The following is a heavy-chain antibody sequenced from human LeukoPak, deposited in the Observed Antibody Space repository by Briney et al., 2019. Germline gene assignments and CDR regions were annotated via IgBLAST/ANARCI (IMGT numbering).Heavy chain of an antibody. J-gene: IGHJ4*02. CDR1: GYTYTSYG. V-gene: IGHV1-18*01. D-gene: IGHD3-3*01. Sequence: ASVKVSCKASGYTYTSYGISWVRQAPGQGLEWMGWISAYNGNTNYAQKLQGRVTMTTDTSTSTAYMELRSLRSDDTAVYYCASSTDGDYDFWSAYFVWGQGTLVTVSS. CDR2: ISAYNGNT. CDR3: ASSTDGDYDFWSAYFV.